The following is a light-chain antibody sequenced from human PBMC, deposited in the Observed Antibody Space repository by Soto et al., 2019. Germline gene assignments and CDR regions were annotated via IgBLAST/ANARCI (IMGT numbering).Light chain of an antibody. V-gene: IGKV3-20*01. Sequence: EIVLTQSPGTLSLSPGERATLSCRASQSVSSSYLAWYQQKHGQAPRPLIYGASSRAIGIPDRFSGSGSGTDFTLTISRLEPEDFAEYYCQQYGSSPWTFGQGNKVEIK. CDR2: GAS. J-gene: IGKJ1*01. CDR3: QQYGSSPWT. CDR1: QSVSSSY.